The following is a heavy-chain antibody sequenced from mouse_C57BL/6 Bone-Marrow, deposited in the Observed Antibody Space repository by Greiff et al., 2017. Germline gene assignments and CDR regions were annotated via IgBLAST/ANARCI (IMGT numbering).Heavy chain of an antibody. D-gene: IGHD1-1*01. CDR1: GYTFTSYW. J-gene: IGHJ2*01. CDR3: ARLGAWYYGSSLY. V-gene: IGHV1-59*01. Sequence: QVQLQQPGAELVRPGTSVKLSCKASGYTFTSYWMHWVKQRPGQGLVWIGVIDPSDSYTNYNQKFKGKATLTVDTSSSTAYMQLSSLTSEDSAVYYCARLGAWYYGSSLYWGQGTTLTVSS. CDR2: IDPSDSYT.